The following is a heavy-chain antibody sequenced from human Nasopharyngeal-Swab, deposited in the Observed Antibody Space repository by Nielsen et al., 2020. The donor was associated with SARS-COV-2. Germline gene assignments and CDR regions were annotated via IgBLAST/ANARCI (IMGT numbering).Heavy chain of an antibody. CDR2: INGGNGNT. V-gene: IGHV1-3*01. Sequence: ASVKVSCKASGYSFSNFVVHWVRQAPGQRLEWMGWINGGNGNTKYSQKLQGRVTLNRDTSASTAYMELSSLRSEDTAVYYCARGPGVNPFGDRRPDFDYWGQGTLVHVSS. CDR3: ARGPGVNPFGDRRPDFDY. CDR1: GYSFSNFV. J-gene: IGHJ4*02. D-gene: IGHD3-16*01.